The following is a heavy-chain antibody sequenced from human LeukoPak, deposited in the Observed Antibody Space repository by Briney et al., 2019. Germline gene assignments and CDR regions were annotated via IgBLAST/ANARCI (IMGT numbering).Heavy chain of an antibody. CDR1: GYTFTSYG. CDR3: ARWAMVRGVIIFAYFDY. CDR2: ISAYNGNT. J-gene: IGHJ4*02. V-gene: IGHV1-18*01. Sequence: ASVKVSCKASGYTFTSYGISWVRQAPGQGLEWMGWISAYNGNTNHAQKLQGRVTMTTDTSTSTAYMELRSLRSDDTAVYYCARWAMVRGVIIFAYFDYWGQGTLVTVSS. D-gene: IGHD3-10*01.